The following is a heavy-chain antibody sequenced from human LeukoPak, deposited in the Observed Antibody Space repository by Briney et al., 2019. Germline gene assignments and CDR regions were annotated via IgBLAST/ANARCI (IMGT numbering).Heavy chain of an antibody. Sequence: PGRSLRLSCAASGFTFSSYAMHWVRQAPGKGLEWVAVISYDGSNKYHADSVKGRFTISRDNSKNTLYLQMNSLRAEDTAVYYCARVTLGYFDYWGQGTLVTVSS. CDR2: ISYDGSNK. J-gene: IGHJ4*02. CDR1: GFTFSSYA. D-gene: IGHD1-26*01. CDR3: ARVTLGYFDY. V-gene: IGHV3-30*04.